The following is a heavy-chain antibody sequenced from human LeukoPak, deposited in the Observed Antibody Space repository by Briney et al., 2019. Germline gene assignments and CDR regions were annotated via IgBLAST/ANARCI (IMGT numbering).Heavy chain of an antibody. J-gene: IGHJ6*02. CDR3: AREGPMTTEMGDYYTLDV. CDR2: INPNSGAT. D-gene: IGHD4-11*01. CDR1: GYTFTDYY. Sequence: ASVKVSCKASGYTFTDYYMNWVRQAPGQGLEWMGWINPNSGATKFAQKFQGRITLTRDTSINIASMELTRLRSDDTAIYYCAREGPMTTEMGDYYTLDVWGQGTTVIVSS. V-gene: IGHV1-2*02.